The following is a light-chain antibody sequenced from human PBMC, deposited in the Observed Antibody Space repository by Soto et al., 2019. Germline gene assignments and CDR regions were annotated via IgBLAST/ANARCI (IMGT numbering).Light chain of an antibody. CDR1: QSISTY. CDR3: QQSFKTLT. Sequence: DIQMTQSPSSLSASVGDRVTITCRASQSISTYVSWYQHRPGKAPKLLIYSASTLQSGVPPRFSGSGSGTDFTLTISSLQPEDFATYYCQQSFKTLTFGGGTKVEIE. J-gene: IGKJ4*01. V-gene: IGKV1-39*01. CDR2: SAS.